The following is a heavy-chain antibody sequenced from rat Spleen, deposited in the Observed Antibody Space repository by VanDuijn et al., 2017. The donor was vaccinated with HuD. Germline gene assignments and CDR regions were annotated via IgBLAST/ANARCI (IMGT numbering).Heavy chain of an antibody. J-gene: IGHJ3*01. D-gene: IGHD1-4*01. Sequence: EVQLVESGGGLVQPGRSLKLSCAASGFTSSNYVMAWVRQAPTQGLEWVESISTGGGNTYYRDSVKGRFTISRENAKNTLYLQMDILRSEDTATYYCAKGGYNYGWFAYWGQGTLVTVSS. V-gene: IGHV5S13*01. CDR2: ISTGGGNT. CDR3: AKGGYNYGWFAY. CDR1: GFTSSNYV.